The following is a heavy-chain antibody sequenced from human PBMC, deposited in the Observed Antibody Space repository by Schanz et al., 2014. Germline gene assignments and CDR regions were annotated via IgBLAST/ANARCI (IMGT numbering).Heavy chain of an antibody. CDR1: GITFSSHS. Sequence: EVQLLESGGGLVEPGGSLRLSCAASGITFSSHSFNWVRQAPGKGLEWISYISSSSSTIYHADSVRGRFTISRDSAKNSLYLQMNSLRAEDTAVYYCARSRSGFYFDYWGQGTLVIVSS. D-gene: IGHD1-26*01. J-gene: IGHJ4*02. V-gene: IGHV3-48*04. CDR2: ISSSSSTI. CDR3: ARSRSGFYFDY.